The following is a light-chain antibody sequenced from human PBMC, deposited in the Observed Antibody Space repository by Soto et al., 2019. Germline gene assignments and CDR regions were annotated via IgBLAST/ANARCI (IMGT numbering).Light chain of an antibody. CDR1: SSDVGGYNY. CDR3: CSYAGSNTYV. CDR2: DVS. Sequence: QSVLTQPRSVSGSPGQSVAISCTGTSSDVGGYNYVSWYQQHPGKAPKLMIYDVSKQPSGVPDRFSGSKSGNTASLTISGLQAEDEADYYCCSYAGSNTYVFGTGTKVTVL. J-gene: IGLJ1*01. V-gene: IGLV2-11*01.